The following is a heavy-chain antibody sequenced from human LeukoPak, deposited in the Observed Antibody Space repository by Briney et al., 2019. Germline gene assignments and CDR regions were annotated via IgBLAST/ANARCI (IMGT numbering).Heavy chain of an antibody. J-gene: IGHJ4*02. V-gene: IGHV3-64*04. Sequence: GGSLRLSCSAPGFTFSSYAMHWVRQAPGKGLEYVSAISSNGGSTYYADSVKGRFTISRDNAKNSLYLQMNSLRAEDTAVYYCARDRDYDILTGYYPSGQYFDYWGQGTLVTVSS. CDR3: ARDRDYDILTGYYPSGQYFDY. CDR2: ISSNGGST. CDR1: GFTFSSYA. D-gene: IGHD3-9*01.